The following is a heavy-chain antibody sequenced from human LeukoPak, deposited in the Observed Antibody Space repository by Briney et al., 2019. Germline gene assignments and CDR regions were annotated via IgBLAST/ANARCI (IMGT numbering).Heavy chain of an antibody. CDR3: ARVTDAWGTTSAFDI. D-gene: IGHD1-7*01. CDR2: IIPNSGGT. V-gene: IGHV1-2*02. CDR1: GYTFTGYY. Sequence: ASVKVSCKASGYTFTGYYMHWVRQAPGQGLEWMGWIIPNSGGTYYAQKFQGRVTMTRDTSISAAYMELSRLRSDDTAVYYCARVTDAWGTTSAFDIWGQGTMVTVSS. J-gene: IGHJ3*02.